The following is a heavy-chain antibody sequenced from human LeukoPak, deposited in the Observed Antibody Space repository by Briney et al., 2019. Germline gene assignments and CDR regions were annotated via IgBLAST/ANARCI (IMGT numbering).Heavy chain of an antibody. V-gene: IGHV3-21*01. J-gene: IGHJ4*02. CDR1: GFTFSAYN. D-gene: IGHD4-17*01. CDR2: ISTSSSYS. CDR3: ARATDYGESISSLYFYFDL. Sequence: GGSLRLSCTGSGFTFSAYNLLWVRQAPGKGLEWVSSISTSSSYSFYADSVKGRFTVSRDNAKNSLYLQMNSLRAEDTAVYFCARATDYGESISSLYFYFDLWGQGTRVIVSS.